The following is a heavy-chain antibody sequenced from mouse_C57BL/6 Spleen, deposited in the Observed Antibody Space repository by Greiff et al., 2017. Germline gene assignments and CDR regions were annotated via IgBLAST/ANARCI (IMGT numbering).Heavy chain of an antibody. CDR3: AREDYDDAMDY. D-gene: IGHD2-4*01. CDR2: ISYDGSN. Sequence: ESGPGLVKPSQSLSLTCSVTGYSITSGYYWNWIRQFPGNKLEWMGYISYDGSNNYNPSLKNPISITRDTSKNQFFLMLNSVTTEDTATYYCAREDYDDAMDYWGQGTSVTVSS. J-gene: IGHJ4*01. V-gene: IGHV3-6*01. CDR1: GYSITSGYY.